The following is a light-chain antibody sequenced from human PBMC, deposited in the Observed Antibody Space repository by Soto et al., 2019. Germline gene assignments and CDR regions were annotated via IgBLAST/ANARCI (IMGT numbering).Light chain of an antibody. CDR2: AAS. V-gene: IGKV3-20*01. CDR3: HQFGTSPGIT. J-gene: IGKJ3*01. CDR1: QSINKRY. Sequence: EIVLTQSPGTLSLSPGERATLSCRASQSINKRYLAWYQQKPGQAPRLLIDAASSRATGIPDRFSGSGSGTDFTLTISRLEPEDFAVYYCHQFGTSPGITFGRVTQVDI.